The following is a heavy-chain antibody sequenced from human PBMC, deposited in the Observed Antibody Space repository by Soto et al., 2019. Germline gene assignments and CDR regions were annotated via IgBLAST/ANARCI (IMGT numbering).Heavy chain of an antibody. V-gene: IGHV3-33*01. CDR1: GFTFSSYG. CDR2: IWYDGSNK. J-gene: IGHJ4*02. Sequence: QVQLVESGGGVVQPGRSLRLSCAASGFTFSSYGMHWVRQAPGKGLEWVAVIWYDGSNKYYADSVKGRFTISRDNSKNTLYLQMNSLRAEDTAVYYWATGVGVGFDYWGQGTLVTVSS. D-gene: IGHD3-16*01. CDR3: ATGVGVGFDY.